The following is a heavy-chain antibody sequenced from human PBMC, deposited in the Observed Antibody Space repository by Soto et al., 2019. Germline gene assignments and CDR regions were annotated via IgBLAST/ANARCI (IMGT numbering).Heavy chain of an antibody. CDR2: INHSGST. CDR3: ARGLYYYGSGSSRPFDY. J-gene: IGHJ4*02. CDR1: GGSFSGYY. D-gene: IGHD3-10*01. Sequence: SETLSLTCAVYGGSFSGYYWSWIRQPPGKGLEWIGEINHSGSTNYNPSLKSRVTISVDTSKNQFSLKLSSVTAADTAVYYCARGLYYYGSGSSRPFDYWGQGTLVTVS. V-gene: IGHV4-34*01.